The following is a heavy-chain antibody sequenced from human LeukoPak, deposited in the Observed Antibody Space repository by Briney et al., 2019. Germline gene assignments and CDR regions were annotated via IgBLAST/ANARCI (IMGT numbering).Heavy chain of an antibody. J-gene: IGHJ4*01. V-gene: IGHV4-39*01. D-gene: IGHD5/OR15-5a*01. Sequence: NPSETLSLTCTVSGGSINTDSYYCGWIRQSPGKGLEWIGSVSYIGSTFFNPSLKSRVNMSVDTSKNQFSLKLSSVTAADTAVYYCARHPVLMMSTIQGVFDYWGQGSLVTVSS. CDR1: GGSINTDSYY. CDR2: VSYIGST. CDR3: ARHPVLMMSTIQGVFDY.